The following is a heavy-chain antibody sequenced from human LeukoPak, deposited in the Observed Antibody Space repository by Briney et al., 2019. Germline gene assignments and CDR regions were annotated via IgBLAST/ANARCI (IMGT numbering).Heavy chain of an antibody. D-gene: IGHD3-16*01. CDR1: GYTFTSYG. V-gene: IGHV1-18*01. Sequence: ASVKVSCKASGYTFTSYGISWVRQAPGQGLEWMGWISAYNGNTNYAQKLQGRVTMTTDTSTSTAYMELRSLRSDDTAVYYCARKPWGGGVSEYYYYYMDVWGKGTTVTVSS. CDR3: ARKPWGGGVSEYYYYYMDV. J-gene: IGHJ6*03. CDR2: ISAYNGNT.